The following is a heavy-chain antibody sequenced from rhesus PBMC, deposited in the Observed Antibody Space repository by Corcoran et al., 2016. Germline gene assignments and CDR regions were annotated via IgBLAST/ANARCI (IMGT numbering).Heavy chain of an antibody. CDR1: GFSLTTSGVG. D-gene: IGHD6-31*01. CDR3: ARGSGSGWAGFDY. CDR2: IYWKNGK. V-gene: IGHV2-152*01. Sequence: QVTLKESGPALVKPTQTLTLTCTFSGFSLTTSGVGVGWIRPPPGKALEWRSLIYWKNGKRYSTSLKSRLTNSKDTSKNQVVLTMTNMDPMDTATYYCARGSGSGWAGFDYWGQGVLVTVSS. J-gene: IGHJ4*01.